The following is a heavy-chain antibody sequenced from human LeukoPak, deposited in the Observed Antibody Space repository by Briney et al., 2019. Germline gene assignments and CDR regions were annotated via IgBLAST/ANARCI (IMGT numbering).Heavy chain of an antibody. CDR3: AKEGRSLQTY. D-gene: IGHD5-24*01. V-gene: IGHV3-7*03. CDR1: GFMLSSNW. CDR2: IREDGTET. Sequence: GGSLRLSCAASGFMLSSNWMSWVRLAPGKGLEWVANIREDGTETYYVDSVKGRFTISRDNAKNSLYLQMNSLRVEDTAVYYCAKEGRSLQTYWGQGTLVTVSS. J-gene: IGHJ4*02.